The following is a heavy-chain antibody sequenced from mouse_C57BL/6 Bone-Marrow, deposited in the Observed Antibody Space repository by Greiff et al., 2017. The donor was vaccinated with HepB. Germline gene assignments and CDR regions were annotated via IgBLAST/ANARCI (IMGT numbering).Heavy chain of an antibody. D-gene: IGHD3-2*02. CDR2: IDPETGGT. V-gene: IGHV1-15*01. CDR3: TREGSGYEVDY. Sequence: LVESGAELVRPGASVTLSCKASGYTFTDYEMHWVKQTPVHGLEWIGAIDPETGGTAYNQKFKGKAILTADKSSSTAYMELRSLTSEDSAVYYCTREGSGYEVDYWGQGTTLTVSS. CDR1: GYTFTDYE. J-gene: IGHJ2*01.